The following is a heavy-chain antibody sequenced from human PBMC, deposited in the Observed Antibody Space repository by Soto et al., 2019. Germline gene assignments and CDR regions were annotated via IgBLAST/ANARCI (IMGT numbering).Heavy chain of an antibody. CDR2: ISYNGGNR. J-gene: IGHJ6*02. Sequence: ESGGGVVQPGRSLRLSCAASGFTFSNYAMHWVRQAPGKGLECVAVISYNGGNRFYRDYVKGRFTTSRDNSKNTVHLQIDSLRYEDAAVYYCARGDREDTAVVIGVRPGEYGVDVWGQGTTVTVSS. CDR1: GFTFSNYA. CDR3: ARGDREDTAVVIGVRPGEYGVDV. V-gene: IGHV3-30*04. D-gene: IGHD2-15*01.